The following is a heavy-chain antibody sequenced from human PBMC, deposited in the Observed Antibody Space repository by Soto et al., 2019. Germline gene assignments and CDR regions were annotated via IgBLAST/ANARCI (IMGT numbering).Heavy chain of an antibody. J-gene: IGHJ4*02. CDR3: AKPVGYYDSSDY. V-gene: IGHV3-23*01. CDR2: LSGTGGAP. Sequence: PGGSLRLSCTASGFAFSTYPLSWVRQAPGKGLEWVSALSGTGGAPYYPDSLKGRFTISRDNSKNTLYLQMNSLRAEDTAVYYCAKPVGYYDSSDYWGQGT. D-gene: IGHD3-22*01. CDR1: GFAFSTYP.